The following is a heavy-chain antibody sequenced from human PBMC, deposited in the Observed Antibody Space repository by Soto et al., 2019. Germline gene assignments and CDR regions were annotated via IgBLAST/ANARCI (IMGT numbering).Heavy chain of an antibody. Sequence: GGSLRLSCAASGFTFSSYAMSWVRQAPGKGLEWVSAISGSGGSTYYADSVKGRFTISRDNSKNTLYLQMNSLRAEDTAVYYCAKVGLGVKLYSSGWYLFDYWGQGTLVTVSS. J-gene: IGHJ4*02. V-gene: IGHV3-23*01. D-gene: IGHD6-19*01. CDR1: GFTFSSYA. CDR3: AKVGLGVKLYSSGWYLFDY. CDR2: ISGSGGST.